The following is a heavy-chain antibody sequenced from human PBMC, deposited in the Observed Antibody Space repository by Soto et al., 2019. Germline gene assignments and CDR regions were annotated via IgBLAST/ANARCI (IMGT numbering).Heavy chain of an antibody. CDR1: GFSFSDAW. CDR2: IKSKTDGGTT. Sequence: KTGGSLRLSCAASGFSFSDAWMTWVRQAPGAGLEWVGHIKSKTDGGTTDYAAPVKGRFTISRDASKTTVYLQMNSLRTEDTAVYYCTTDPHSTGTKYWGQGTLVTVSS. CDR3: TTDPHSTGTKY. D-gene: IGHD1-1*01. J-gene: IGHJ4*02. V-gene: IGHV3-15*01.